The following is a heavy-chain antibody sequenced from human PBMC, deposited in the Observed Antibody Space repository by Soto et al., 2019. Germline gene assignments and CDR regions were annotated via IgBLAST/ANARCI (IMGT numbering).Heavy chain of an antibody. CDR2: INHSGST. V-gene: IGHV4-34*01. Sequence: SETLSLTCAVYGGSFSGYYWSWIRQPPGKGLEWIGEINHSGSTNYNPSLKSRVTISVDTSKNQFSLKLSSVTAADTAVYYCATGPYGSGTPVYWGQGTLVTVSS. J-gene: IGHJ4*02. D-gene: IGHD3-10*01. CDR1: GGSFSGYY. CDR3: ATGPYGSGTPVY.